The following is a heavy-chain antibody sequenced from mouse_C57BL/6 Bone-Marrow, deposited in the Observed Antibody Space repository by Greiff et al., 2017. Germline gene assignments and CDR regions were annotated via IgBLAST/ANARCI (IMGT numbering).Heavy chain of an antibody. CDR3: ARLLGRAMDY. J-gene: IGHJ4*01. CDR1: GYTFTSYW. CDR2: IDPSDSET. Sequence: QVQLQQPGAELVRPGSSVKLSCKASGYTFTSYWMHWVKQRPIQGLEWIGNIDPSDSETHYNQKFKDKATLTVDKSSSTGYMQLSGLTSEDSAIYYCARLLGRAMDYWGQGTSVTVAS. D-gene: IGHD4-1*01. V-gene: IGHV1-52*01.